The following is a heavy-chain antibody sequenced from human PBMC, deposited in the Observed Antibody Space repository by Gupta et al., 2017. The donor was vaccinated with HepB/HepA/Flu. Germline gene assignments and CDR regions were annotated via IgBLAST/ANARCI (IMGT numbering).Heavy chain of an antibody. J-gene: IGHJ6*03. Sequence: DERMVESGGGWVTPGGYHRLLCTASGFTFSHAWMHWVRQAPGKGLEWVGRIKSNSDSGTTEYAEHVKGRFTISRQDSKNTLFLQMNSLKIEDAGVYYCTRGYCTSSKCYYYMDVWGKGTPVTVSS. V-gene: IGHV3-15*01. CDR1: GFTFSHAW. CDR3: TRGYCTSSKCYYYMDV. CDR2: IKSNSDSGTT. D-gene: IGHD2-2*01.